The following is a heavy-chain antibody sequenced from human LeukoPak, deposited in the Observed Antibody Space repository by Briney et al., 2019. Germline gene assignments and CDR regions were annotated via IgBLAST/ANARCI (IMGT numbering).Heavy chain of an antibody. CDR1: GFTFSSYA. V-gene: IGHV3-30*04. J-gene: IGHJ4*02. CDR3: VRSLDY. CDR2: ISYDGRNK. Sequence: GGSLRLSCAASGFTFSSYAMHWVRQAPGKGLEWVAVISYDGRNKYSTDSVKGRFTISRDNSKNTLYLQMNSLRVEDTALYYCVRSLDYWGQGTLVTVSS.